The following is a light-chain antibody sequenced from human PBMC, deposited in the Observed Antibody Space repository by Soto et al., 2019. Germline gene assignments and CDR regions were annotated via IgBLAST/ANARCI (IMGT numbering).Light chain of an antibody. J-gene: IGKJ5*01. CDR1: QDINKF. Sequence: DIQMTQSPSSLSASVGDRVTITCQASQDINKFLNWYQQKPGKAPKLLIDDASDLETGFPSRFSGSGSGKGFTFTISSLQPEDVATYYCQQYESLPITFGQGTRLEIK. CDR2: DAS. V-gene: IGKV1-33*01. CDR3: QQYESLPIT.